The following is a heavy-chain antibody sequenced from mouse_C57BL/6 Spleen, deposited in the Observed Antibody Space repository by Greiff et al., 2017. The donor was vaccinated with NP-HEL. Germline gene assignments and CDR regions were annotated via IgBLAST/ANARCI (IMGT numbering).Heavy chain of an antibody. D-gene: IGHD2-2*01. Sequence: EVQLQQSGAELVKPGASVKLSCTASGFNIKAYYMHWVKQRTEQGLEWIGRIDPEDGETKFAPTFQGKATLTADTSSNTAYLQLSSLTSEDTAVYYCARSGYDGGYYAMDYWGQGTSVTVSS. V-gene: IGHV14-2*01. J-gene: IGHJ4*01. CDR2: IDPEDGET. CDR3: ARSGYDGGYYAMDY. CDR1: GFNIKAYY.